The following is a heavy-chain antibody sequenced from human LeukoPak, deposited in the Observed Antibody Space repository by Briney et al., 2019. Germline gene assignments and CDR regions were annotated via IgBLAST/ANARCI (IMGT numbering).Heavy chain of an antibody. Sequence: SETLSLTCAVYGGSFSGYFWSWIRQPPGKGLEWIGEINHSGSTNYNPSLKSRVTISVDTSKNQFSLKLSSVTAADTAVYYCARRRGAARPHYYYYYMDVWGKGTTVTVSS. V-gene: IGHV4-34*01. CDR1: GGSFSGYF. J-gene: IGHJ6*03. D-gene: IGHD6-6*01. CDR2: INHSGST. CDR3: ARRRGAARPHYYYYYMDV.